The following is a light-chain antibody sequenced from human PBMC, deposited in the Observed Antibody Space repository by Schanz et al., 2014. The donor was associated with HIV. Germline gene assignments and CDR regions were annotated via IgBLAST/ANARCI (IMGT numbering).Light chain of an antibody. CDR3: SSYTSSNTYV. Sequence: QSALTQPASVSGSPGQSISISCTGSSSDIGGYKYVSWYQQHPDKAPKLVIFDVIKRPSGVSNRFSGSKSGNTASLTISGLQADDEADYYCSSYTSSNTYVFGTGTKLTVL. V-gene: IGLV2-14*03. J-gene: IGLJ1*01. CDR1: SSDIGGYKY. CDR2: DVI.